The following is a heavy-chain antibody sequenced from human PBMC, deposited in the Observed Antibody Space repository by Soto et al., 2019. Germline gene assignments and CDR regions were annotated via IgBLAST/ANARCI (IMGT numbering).Heavy chain of an antibody. CDR2: IIPVFGRP. V-gene: IGHV1-69*13. CDR1: GGSFSSFG. J-gene: IGHJ1*01. CDR3: AREGSGYNL. D-gene: IGHD5-12*01. Sequence: SVKVSCKASGGSFSSFGISWVRQAPGQGLEWRGGIIPVFGRPNYAQRFRGRLTITADESTNTVYLELIDLRSEDTAVYYCAREGSGYNLWGQGTQVTVSS.